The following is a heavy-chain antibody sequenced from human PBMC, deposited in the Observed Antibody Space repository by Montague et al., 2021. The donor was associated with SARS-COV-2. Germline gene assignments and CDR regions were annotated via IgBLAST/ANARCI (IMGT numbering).Heavy chain of an antibody. CDR1: GGAISTSSFH. CDR3: ARHAPFSDNYRRYPFNFDF. J-gene: IGHJ4*02. Sequence: SETLSLTCTVSGGAISTSSFHWGWVRQSPGKGLEWIATIYFSGSANYNPSLKSRVSISIDTSKNKFSLQLTSVTAADTAVYYCARHAPFSDNYRRYPFNFDFWGQGTLITVSS. CDR2: IYFSGSA. D-gene: IGHD1-1*01. V-gene: IGHV4-39*01.